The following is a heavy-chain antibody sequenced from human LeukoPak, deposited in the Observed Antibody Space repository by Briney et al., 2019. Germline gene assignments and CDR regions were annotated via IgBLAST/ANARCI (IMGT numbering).Heavy chain of an antibody. Sequence: GGSLRLSCAASGFTFSSYGMSWVRQAPGKGLEWVSAISGSGGSTYYADSVKGRFTISRDNSKNTLYLQMNSLRAEDTAVHYCAKELSWYDLPVGSAFDIWGQGTMVTVSS. D-gene: IGHD6-13*01. CDR3: AKELSWYDLPVGSAFDI. CDR1: GFTFSSYG. J-gene: IGHJ3*02. CDR2: ISGSGGST. V-gene: IGHV3-23*01.